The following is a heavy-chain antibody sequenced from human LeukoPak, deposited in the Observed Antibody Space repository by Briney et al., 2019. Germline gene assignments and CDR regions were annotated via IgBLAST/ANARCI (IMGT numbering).Heavy chain of an antibody. CDR3: ARGGESGQLLFL. CDR2: INYSGST. Sequence: SETLSLTCTVSGGSISSTTYYWGWIRQPPGKGLEWIGTINYSGSTYYNPPLKSRVTMSVDTSKSQFSLKLNSVTPEDTAVYYCARGGESGQLLFLWGQGTLVTVSS. D-gene: IGHD2-2*01. J-gene: IGHJ4*02. V-gene: IGHV4-39*01. CDR1: GGSISSTTYY.